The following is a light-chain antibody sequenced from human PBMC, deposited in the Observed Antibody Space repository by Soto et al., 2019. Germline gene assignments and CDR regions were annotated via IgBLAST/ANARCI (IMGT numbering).Light chain of an antibody. V-gene: IGKV1-27*01. CDR1: QGISSY. CDR2: AAS. CDR3: QKYNSAPQT. J-gene: IGKJ1*01. Sequence: IQLTQSTSSLSASVGDRVTITCLASQGISSYLAWYQQEPGKAPKLLIYAASTLQSGVPSRFSGSGSGTDFTLTISSLQPEDVATYYCQKYNSAPQTFGQGTKVDIK.